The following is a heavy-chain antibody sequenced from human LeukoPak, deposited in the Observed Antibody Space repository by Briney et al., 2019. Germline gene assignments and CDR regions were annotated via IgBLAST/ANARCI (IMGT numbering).Heavy chain of an antibody. CDR1: GFTVSRNY. Sequence: GGSLRLSCAASGFTVSRNYMSWVRQAPGKGLEWVSLISSVGSTYYADSVKGRFTISRDNSKNTLYLQMNSLRAEDTAVYYCARDQYSSNWYVHHWGQGTLVTVS. CDR3: ARDQYSSNWYVHH. V-gene: IGHV3-53*01. D-gene: IGHD6-19*01. J-gene: IGHJ1*01. CDR2: ISSVGST.